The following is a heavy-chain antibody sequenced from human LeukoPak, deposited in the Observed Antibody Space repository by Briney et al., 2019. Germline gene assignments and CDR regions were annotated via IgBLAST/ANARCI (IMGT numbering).Heavy chain of an antibody. CDR2: IYYSGST. D-gene: IGHD2-2*01. CDR1: GGSIGSGDYY. J-gene: IGHJ5*02. Sequence: SETLSLTCTVSGGSIGSGDYYWSWIRQPPGKGLEWIGYIYYSGSTYYNPSLKSRVTISVDTSKNQFSLKLSSVTAADTAVYYCARGLPYCSSTSCHGIDPWGQGTLVTVSS. CDR3: ARGLPYCSSTSCHGIDP. V-gene: IGHV4-30-4*01.